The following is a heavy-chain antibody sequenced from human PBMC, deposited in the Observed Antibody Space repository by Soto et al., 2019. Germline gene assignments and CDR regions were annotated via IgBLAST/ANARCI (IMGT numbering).Heavy chain of an antibody. V-gene: IGHV3-33*01. Sequence: GGSLRLSCAASGFTFSSYGMHWVRQAPGKGLEWVAVIWYDGSNKYYADSVKGRFTISRDNSKNTLYLQMNSLRAEDTAVYYCARDPVGRIAARRLDYWGQGTLVTVSS. J-gene: IGHJ4*02. D-gene: IGHD6-6*01. CDR3: ARDPVGRIAARRLDY. CDR1: GFTFSSYG. CDR2: IWYDGSNK.